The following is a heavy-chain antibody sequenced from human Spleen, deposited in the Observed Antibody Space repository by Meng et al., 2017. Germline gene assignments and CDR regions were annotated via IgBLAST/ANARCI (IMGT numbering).Heavy chain of an antibody. V-gene: IGHV3-53*01. CDR2: LYTSGST. D-gene: IGHD1-1*01. CDR1: GVNISYNY. CDR3: AKDRSLDY. J-gene: IGHJ4*02. Sequence: EVQLVESGGGLIQPGGSLRLSCAASGVNISYNYMTWVRQAPGKGLQWVSTLYTSGSTYYADSVRGRFTISRDNSKNTLSLQMNNLRAEDTAVYYCAKDRSLDYWGQGTLVTVSS.